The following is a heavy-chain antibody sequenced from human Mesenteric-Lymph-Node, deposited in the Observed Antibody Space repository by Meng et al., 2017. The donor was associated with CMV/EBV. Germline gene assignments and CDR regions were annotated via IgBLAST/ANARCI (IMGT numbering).Heavy chain of an antibody. D-gene: IGHD3-22*01. CDR2: IYHTGGT. Sequence: SETLSLTCTVSGGSVSSGSYYWSWIRQPPGKGLEWIGTIYHTGGTYYNPSLKSRVTISVDTSRTQFSLRLSSVTAADTAVYYCARWVGYYDSSGYRFDPWGRGTLVTVSS. V-gene: IGHV4-61*01. J-gene: IGHJ5*02. CDR3: ARWVGYYDSSGYRFDP. CDR1: GGSVSSGSYY.